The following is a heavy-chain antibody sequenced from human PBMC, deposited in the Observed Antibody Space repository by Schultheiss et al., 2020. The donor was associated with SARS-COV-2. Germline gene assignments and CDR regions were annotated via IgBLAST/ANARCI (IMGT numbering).Heavy chain of an antibody. CDR3: AREDNPHEYYYYYYMDV. V-gene: IGHV4-34*01. CDR2: INHSGST. J-gene: IGHJ6*03. D-gene: IGHD1-1*01. CDR1: GGSFSGYY. Sequence: SCAVYGGSFSGYYWSWIRQPPGKGLEWIGEINHSGSTNYNPSLKSRVTISVDTSKNQFSLKLSSVTAADTAVYYCAREDNPHEYYYYYYMDVWGKGTTVTVSS.